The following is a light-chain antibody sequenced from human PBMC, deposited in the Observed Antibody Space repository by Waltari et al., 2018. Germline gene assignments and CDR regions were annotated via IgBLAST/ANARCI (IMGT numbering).Light chain of an antibody. V-gene: IGKV1-39*01. CDR2: AAS. CDR1: QSISTC. Sequence: DIQMTQSPSSLSASVGDRLTITCRASQSISTCLNWYHQKPGRAPNLLIFAASSLESGVPSRFSGSGSGTDFTLTISSLQPEDFATYYCQQSFITPYTFGQGTKLEI. CDR3: QQSFITPYT. J-gene: IGKJ2*01.